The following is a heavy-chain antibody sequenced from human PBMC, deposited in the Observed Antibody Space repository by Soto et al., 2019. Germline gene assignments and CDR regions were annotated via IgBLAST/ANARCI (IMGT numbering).Heavy chain of an antibody. CDR3: AKDGRGSGSHYNSFGY. D-gene: IGHD3-10*01. CDR1: GFTVGTNY. J-gene: IGHJ4*02. CDR2: IYSTGTT. Sequence: EVQLVESGGGLIQPGGSLKLSCAASGFTVGTNYMSGVRQAPGKGLEWVSLIYSTGTTKYADSVKGRFTVSRNNAKNTLYLQMNSLRAEDTAVYYCAKDGRGSGSHYNSFGYWGQGTLVTVSS. V-gene: IGHV3-53*01.